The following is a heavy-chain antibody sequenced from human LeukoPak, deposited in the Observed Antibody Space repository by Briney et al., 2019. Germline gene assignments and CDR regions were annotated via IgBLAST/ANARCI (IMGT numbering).Heavy chain of an antibody. J-gene: IGHJ4*02. CDR3: ARAGGYCTSTSCHYFDY. V-gene: IGHV3-53*01. CDR1: GFTVSSNY. D-gene: IGHD2-2*01. Sequence: PGGSLRLSCAASGFTVSSNYMTWVRQAPGKGLEWVSIIYNDGNTYYADSVEGRFTISRDNSKNTLYLQMNSLRAEDTAVYYCARAGGYCTSTSCHYFDYWGQGTLVTVSS. CDR2: IYNDGNT.